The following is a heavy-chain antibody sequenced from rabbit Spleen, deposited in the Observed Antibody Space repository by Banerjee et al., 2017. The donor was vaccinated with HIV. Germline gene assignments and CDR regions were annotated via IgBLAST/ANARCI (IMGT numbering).Heavy chain of an antibody. CDR1: GFSFSPTYY. CDR2: IPTDSSSYT. D-gene: IGHD1-1*01. V-gene: IGHV1S40*01. Sequence: QSLEESRGGLVKPGGTLTLNCTASGFSFSPTYYMCWVRQAPGKGLEWTACIPTDSSSYTYYASWAKGRFTISKTSSTTVTLQMTSLTAADRATYFCARDLVGVIGWNFYLWGQGTLVTVS. J-gene: IGHJ4*01. CDR3: ARDLVGVIGWNFYL.